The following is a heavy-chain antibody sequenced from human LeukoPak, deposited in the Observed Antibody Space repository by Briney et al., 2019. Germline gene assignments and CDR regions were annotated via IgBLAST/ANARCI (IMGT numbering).Heavy chain of an antibody. CDR3: ARDLAGYSSSWLKRGYFDY. CDR2: IYYSGST. V-gene: IGHV4-59*12. Sequence: SETLSLTCSVSGGSISTYYWNWIRQSPGKGLEWIGSIYYSGSTYYNPSLKSRVTISVATSKNQFSLKLSSVTAADTAVYYCARDLAGYSSSWLKRGYFDYWGQGTLVTVSS. D-gene: IGHD6-13*01. CDR1: GGSISTYY. J-gene: IGHJ4*02.